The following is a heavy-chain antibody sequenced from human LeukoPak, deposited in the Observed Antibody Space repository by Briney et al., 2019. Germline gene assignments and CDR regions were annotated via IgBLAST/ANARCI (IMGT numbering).Heavy chain of an antibody. Sequence: GGSLRLSCAASGFTFSDYGMHWVRQAPGKGLEWVAFILNDGSNEYYPDSVKGRFTISRVNSRNTLYLQVNSLRAEDTAVYYCAKGGSASHNWFDPWGQGTLVTVSS. CDR1: GFTFSDYG. D-gene: IGHD2-2*01. CDR2: ILNDGSNE. V-gene: IGHV3-30*02. J-gene: IGHJ5*02. CDR3: AKGGSASHNWFDP.